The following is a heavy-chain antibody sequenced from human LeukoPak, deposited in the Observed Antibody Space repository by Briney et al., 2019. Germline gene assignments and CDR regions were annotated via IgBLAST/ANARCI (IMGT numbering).Heavy chain of an antibody. CDR2: IYSGGST. CDR1: RFTVSSNY. CDR3: ARAAGCSGGSCYIDY. D-gene: IGHD2-15*01. V-gene: IGHV3-53*01. J-gene: IGHJ4*02. Sequence: GGSLRLSCAASRFTVSSNYMSWVRQAPGKGLEWVSVIYSGGSTYYADSVKGRFTISRDNSKNTLYLQMNSLRAEDTAVYYCARAAGCSGGSCYIDYWGQGTLVSVSS.